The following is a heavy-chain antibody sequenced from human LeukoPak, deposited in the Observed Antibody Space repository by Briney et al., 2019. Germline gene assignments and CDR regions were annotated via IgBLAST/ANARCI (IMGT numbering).Heavy chain of an antibody. Sequence: ASVKVSCKASGYTFTSYGISWVRQAPGQGLEWMGWISAYNGNTNYAQKLQGRGTMTTDTSTTTAYMELRSLRSDDTAVYYCASFDGGNLDYWGQGTLVTVSS. V-gene: IGHV1-18*01. J-gene: IGHJ4*02. CDR3: ASFDGGNLDY. CDR1: GYTFTSYG. CDR2: ISAYNGNT. D-gene: IGHD4-23*01.